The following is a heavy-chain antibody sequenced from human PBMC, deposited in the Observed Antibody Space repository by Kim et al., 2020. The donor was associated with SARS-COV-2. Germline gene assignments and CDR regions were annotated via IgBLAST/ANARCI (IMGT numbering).Heavy chain of an antibody. Sequence: ETVKGLFTISIDNSKSTLYLQMNSLRAEDTAVYYCAKESNCNYVPGSFDIWGQGTMVTVSS. V-gene: IGHV3-30*02. CDR3: AKESNCNYVPGSFDI. J-gene: IGHJ3*02. D-gene: IGHD1-7*01.